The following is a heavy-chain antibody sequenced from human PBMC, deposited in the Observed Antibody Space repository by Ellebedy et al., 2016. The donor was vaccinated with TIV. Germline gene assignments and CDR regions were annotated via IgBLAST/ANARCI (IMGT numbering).Heavy chain of an antibody. CDR1: GYSFTSYW. V-gene: IGHV5-10-1*01. CDR2: IDPSDSYT. J-gene: IGHJ5*02. Sequence: GESLKISCKGSGYSFTSYWISWVRQMPGKGLEWMGRIDPSDSYTNYSPSFQGHVTLSADESISTAYLQWSSRKASDTAMYYCARGGIVGDTPGWFDPWGQGTLVTVSS. D-gene: IGHD1-26*01. CDR3: ARGGIVGDTPGWFDP.